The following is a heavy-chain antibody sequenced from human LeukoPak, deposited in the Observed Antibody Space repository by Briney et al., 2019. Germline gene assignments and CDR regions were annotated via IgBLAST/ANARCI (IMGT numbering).Heavy chain of an antibody. D-gene: IGHD3-16*02. V-gene: IGHV3-48*01. Sequence: GGSLRLSCAASGFTFSSYSINWVRQAPGKGLEXXXXXXSSSSTIYYADSVKGRFTISRDNAKNSLYLQMNSLRAEDTAVYYCARRDDYVWGSYPNYFDYWGQGTLVTVSS. J-gene: IGHJ4*02. CDR1: GFTFSSYS. CDR3: ARRDDYVWGSYPNYFDY. CDR2: XXSSSSTI.